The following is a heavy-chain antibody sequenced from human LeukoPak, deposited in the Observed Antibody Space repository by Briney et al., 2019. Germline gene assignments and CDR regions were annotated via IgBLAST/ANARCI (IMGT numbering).Heavy chain of an antibody. CDR2: INWNGGST. J-gene: IGHJ6*03. CDR3: ARGNDYSNYVLYYYYMDV. V-gene: IGHV3-20*04. Sequence: GGSLRLSCAASGFTFDDYGMSWVRQAPGKGLDWVSGINWNGGSTGYADSVKGRFTISRDNAKNSLYLQMNSLRAEDTALYYCARGNDYSNYVLYYYYMDVWGKGTTVTVSS. D-gene: IGHD4-11*01. CDR1: GFTFDDYG.